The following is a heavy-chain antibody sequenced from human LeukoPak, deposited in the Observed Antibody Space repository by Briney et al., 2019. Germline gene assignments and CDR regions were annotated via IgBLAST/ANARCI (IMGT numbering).Heavy chain of an antibody. J-gene: IGHJ4*02. CDR3: AKLTTVTSKFDY. CDR2: ISGSGGST. V-gene: IGHV3-23*01. D-gene: IGHD4-17*01. Sequence: QPGGSLRLSCAASGFTFSSYWMSWVRQAPGKGLEWVSAISGSGGSTYYADSVKGRFTISRDNSKNTLYLQMNSLRAEDTAVYYCAKLTTVTSKFDYWGQGTLVTVPS. CDR1: GFTFSSYW.